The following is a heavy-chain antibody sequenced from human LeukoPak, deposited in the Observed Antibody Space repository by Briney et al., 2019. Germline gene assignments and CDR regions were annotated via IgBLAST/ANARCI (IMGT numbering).Heavy chain of an antibody. J-gene: IGHJ4*02. CDR2: ISSSGSTI. CDR1: GFTFSDYN. V-gene: IGHV3-11*04. Sequence: PGGSLRLSCAASGFTFSDYNMSWIRQAPGKGLEWVSYISSSGSTIYYADSVKGRFTISRDNAKNSLYLQMNSLRAEDTAVYYCARENGRQIISPYFDHWGQGTLVTVSS. CDR3: ARENGRQIISPYFDH. D-gene: IGHD3-10*01.